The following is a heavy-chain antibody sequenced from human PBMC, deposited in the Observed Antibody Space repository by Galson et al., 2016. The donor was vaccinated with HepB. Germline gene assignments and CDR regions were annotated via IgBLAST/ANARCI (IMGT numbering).Heavy chain of an antibody. D-gene: IGHD5-18*01. J-gene: IGHJ4*02. CDR2: ITPILGTA. Sequence: SVKVSCKASGGTFSSYAISWVRQAPGQGLEWMGAITPILGTADSAQKFQGRVTITADKSTSTSYMELSSLRSEDTAVYYCARGDTAIVASFLDYWGQGTLVTVSS. V-gene: IGHV1-69*10. CDR1: GGTFSSYA. CDR3: ARGDTAIVASFLDY.